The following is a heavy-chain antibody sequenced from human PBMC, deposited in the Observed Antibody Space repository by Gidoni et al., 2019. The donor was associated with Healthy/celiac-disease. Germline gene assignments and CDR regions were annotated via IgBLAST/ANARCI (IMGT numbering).Heavy chain of an antibody. V-gene: IGHV4-31*03. CDR1: GGPISSGGYY. D-gene: IGHD6-6*01. CDR2: IYYSGST. J-gene: IGHJ4*02. Sequence: QVQLQESGPGLVKPSKTLSLTCTVSGGPISSGGYYWSWLRQHPGKGLEWIGYIYYSGSTYYNPSLKSRVTISVDTSKNQFSLKLSSVTAADTAVYYCARETIAARAFDYWGQGTLVTVSS. CDR3: ARETIAARAFDY.